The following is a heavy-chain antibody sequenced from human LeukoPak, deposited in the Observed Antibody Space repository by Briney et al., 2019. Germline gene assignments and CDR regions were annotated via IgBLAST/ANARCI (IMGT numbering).Heavy chain of an antibody. CDR3: ARLRALSGHRGAFDI. J-gene: IGHJ3*02. CDR2: VYYTGNA. CDR1: GDSISNHIYY. Sequence: SETLSLTCAVSGDSISNHIYYWDWIRQTPGKGLEWIGAVYYTGNAYYNPSLKSRGTISVDTSDNRFSLHLSSVNAADTAIYYCARLRALSGHRGAFDIWGQGTLVTVSS. D-gene: IGHD5/OR15-5a*01. V-gene: IGHV4-39*01.